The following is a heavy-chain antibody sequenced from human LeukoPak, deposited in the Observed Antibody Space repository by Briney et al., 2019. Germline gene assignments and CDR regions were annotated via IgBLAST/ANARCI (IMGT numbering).Heavy chain of an antibody. CDR3: ANTAATV. CDR1: GFTFSSYA. Sequence: GGSQRLSCSASGFTFSSYAMYWVRQAPGKGLDYVSTIGSTGGSTDYADSVKGRFTISRDNSKNTLYLQMSSLRAEDTAVYYCANTAATVWGQGTLVTVSS. J-gene: IGHJ1*01. CDR2: IGSTGGST. D-gene: IGHD6-13*01. V-gene: IGHV3-64D*09.